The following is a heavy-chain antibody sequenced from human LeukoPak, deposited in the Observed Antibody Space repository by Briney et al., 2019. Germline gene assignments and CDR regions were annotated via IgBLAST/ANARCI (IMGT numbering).Heavy chain of an antibody. CDR1: GYTFTSYG. J-gene: IGHJ4*02. V-gene: IGHV1-18*01. D-gene: IGHD2-2*01. Sequence: ASVTVSCKASGYTFTSYGISWVRQAPGQGLEWMGWISAYNGNTNYAQKLQGRVTMTTDTSTSTAYMELRSLRSDDTAVYYCASDCSSTSCYSRAVLGYWGQGTLVTVSS. CDR2: ISAYNGNT. CDR3: ASDCSSTSCYSRAVLGY.